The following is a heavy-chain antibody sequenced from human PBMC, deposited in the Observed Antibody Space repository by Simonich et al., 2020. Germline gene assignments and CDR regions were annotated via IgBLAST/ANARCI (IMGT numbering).Heavy chain of an antibody. CDR2: IYYSGST. CDR1: GGSISSSSSY. D-gene: IGHD6-13*01. Sequence: QLQLQESGPGLVKPSETLSLTCTVSGGSISSSSSYWGWFRQPPGKGLEWIGSIYYSGSTYYKPARKSRVTISVDTSKNQFSLKLSSVTAADTAVYYCARHAGFAFDIWGQGTMVTVSS. V-gene: IGHV4-39*01. CDR3: ARHAGFAFDI. J-gene: IGHJ3*02.